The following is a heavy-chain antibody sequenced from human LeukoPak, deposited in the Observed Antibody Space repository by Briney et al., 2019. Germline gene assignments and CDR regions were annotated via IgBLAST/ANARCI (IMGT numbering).Heavy chain of an antibody. CDR1: GGSFSGYY. Sequence: SETLSLTCAVYGGSFSGYYWSWIRQPPGKGLEWIGEINHSGSTNYNPSLKSRVTISVDTSKNQFSLKLSSVTAAGTAVYYCARGVGYYGSGSWFHYWGQGTLVTVSS. CDR2: INHSGST. V-gene: IGHV4-34*01. D-gene: IGHD3-10*01. CDR3: ARGVGYYGSGSWFHY. J-gene: IGHJ4*02.